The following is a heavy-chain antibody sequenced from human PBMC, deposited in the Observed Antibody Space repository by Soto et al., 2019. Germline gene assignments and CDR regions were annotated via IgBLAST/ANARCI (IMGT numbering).Heavy chain of an antibody. V-gene: IGHV1-46*01. J-gene: IGHJ4*02. CDR3: ARDLGGWPDY. Sequence: ASVKVSCKASGYTFTTYYIHWVRQAPGQGLEWMGIINPSSGSAGYAQKFQVSVTMTTDTSTSTAYMELGSLTSDDTAVYYCARDLGGWPDYWGQGTLVTVSS. CDR2: INPSSGSA. D-gene: IGHD2-15*01. CDR1: GYTFTTYY.